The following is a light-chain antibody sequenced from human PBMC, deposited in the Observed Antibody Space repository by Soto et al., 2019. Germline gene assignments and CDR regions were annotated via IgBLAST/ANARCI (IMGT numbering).Light chain of an antibody. CDR3: LQDYNYART. Sequence: AIQMTQSPSSLSASVGDRVTITCRASQGIRNDLGWYEQKPGKAPKLLIYAASSLQSGVPSRFSGSGSGTDFTITISSLQHEDFETCYCLQDYNYARTFGQATKVEFK. CDR1: QGIRND. CDR2: AAS. J-gene: IGKJ1*01. V-gene: IGKV1-6*01.